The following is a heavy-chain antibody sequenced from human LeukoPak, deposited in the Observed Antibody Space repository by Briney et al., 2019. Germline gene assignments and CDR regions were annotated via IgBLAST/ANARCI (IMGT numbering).Heavy chain of an antibody. D-gene: IGHD1-26*01. V-gene: IGHV3-7*01. J-gene: IGHJ3*02. CDR2: IKQDGSEK. CDR3: ARPRGSYYYDAFDI. Sequence: GGSLRLSCAASGFTFSSYWMSWVRQAPGKGLEWVANIKQDGSEKYYVDSVKGRFTISRDNAKNTLYLQMNSLRAEDTAVYYCARPRGSYYYDAFDIWGHGTMVTVSS. CDR1: GFTFSSYW.